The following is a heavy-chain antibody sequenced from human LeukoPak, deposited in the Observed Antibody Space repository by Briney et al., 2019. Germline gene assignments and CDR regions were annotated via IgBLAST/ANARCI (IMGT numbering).Heavy chain of an antibody. J-gene: IGHJ5*02. D-gene: IGHD3-10*01. V-gene: IGHV1-8*01. CDR1: GYTFTNYD. CDR3: TRGLKGNYYSGSGTYRWFAP. Sequence: ASVKVSCKASGYTFTNYDVNWVRQATGQGLEWMGWMNPKSNNRGYAQKFQGRVTITTDTSMSTAYMELGSLRSDDTAVYYCTRGLKGNYYSGSGTYRWFAPWGQGTLVTVSS. CDR2: MNPKSNNR.